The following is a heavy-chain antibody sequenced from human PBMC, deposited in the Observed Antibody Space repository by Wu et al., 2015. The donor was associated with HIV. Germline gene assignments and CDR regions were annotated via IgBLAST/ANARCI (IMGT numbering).Heavy chain of an antibody. CDR3: AARALRVGYCSGGSCIGAFDI. Sequence: QVQLVQSGAEVKKPGSSVKVSCKASGGTFSSYAISWVRQAPGQGLEWMGGIIPIFGTANYAQKFQGRVTITTDESTSTAYMELSSLRSEDTAVYYCAARALRVGYCSGGSCIGAFDIWGQGTMVTVSS. D-gene: IGHD2-15*01. V-gene: IGHV1-69*05. CDR1: GGTFSSYA. J-gene: IGHJ3*02. CDR2: IIPIFGTA.